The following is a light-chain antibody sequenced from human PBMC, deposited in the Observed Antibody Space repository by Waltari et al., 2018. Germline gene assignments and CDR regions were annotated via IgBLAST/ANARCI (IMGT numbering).Light chain of an antibody. CDR3: QEANSFPLT. Sequence: DIQMTQSPPSVSASVGDRVTITCRASQGIRSWLSWYQQKPGKAPKLLIYAASNLQSGVPSRFSGSDYGTEFTLTISSLQPEDVATYYCQEANSFPLTFGGGTKVEI. CDR1: QGIRSW. CDR2: AAS. V-gene: IGKV1-12*01. J-gene: IGKJ4*01.